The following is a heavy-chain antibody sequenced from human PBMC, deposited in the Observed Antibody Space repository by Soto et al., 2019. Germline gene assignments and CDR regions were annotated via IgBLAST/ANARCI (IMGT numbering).Heavy chain of an antibody. Sequence: EVQLVESGGGLVQPGGSLRLSCAASGFTVSSNYMSWGRQAPGKGLEWVSVIYSGGSTYYADSVKGRFTISRHNSKNTLYLQMNSLRAEDTAVYYCARHYGDYRGNFDYWGQGTLVTVSS. CDR3: ARHYGDYRGNFDY. D-gene: IGHD4-17*01. CDR2: IYSGGST. J-gene: IGHJ4*02. V-gene: IGHV3-53*04. CDR1: GFTVSSNY.